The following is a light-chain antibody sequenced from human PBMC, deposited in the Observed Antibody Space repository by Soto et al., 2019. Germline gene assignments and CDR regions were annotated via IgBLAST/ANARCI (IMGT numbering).Light chain of an antibody. CDR3: SSYTSSTTYV. V-gene: IGLV2-14*01. CDR1: GSDIGGYNH. Sequence: QSALTKPASVSGSPGQSITISCTGTGSDIGGYNHVSWYQHHPGKAPKLIIYEVTNRPSGVSNRFSGSKSGNTASLTISGLQAEDEADYYCSSYTSSTTYVFATGTKVTVL. J-gene: IGLJ1*01. CDR2: EVT.